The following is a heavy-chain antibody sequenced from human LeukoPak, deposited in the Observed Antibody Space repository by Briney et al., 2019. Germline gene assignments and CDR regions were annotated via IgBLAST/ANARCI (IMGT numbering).Heavy chain of an antibody. J-gene: IGHJ4*02. CDR2: IKQDGSEE. Sequence: GGSLRLSCAASGFTITTNYMNWVRQAPGKGLEWVANIKQDGSEEYYVDSVKGRFTISRDNAKNSLYLQMNSLRAEDTAVYYCATTGSGGDYWGQGTLVTVSS. CDR1: GFTITTNY. V-gene: IGHV3-7*01. CDR3: ATTGSGGDY. D-gene: IGHD6-19*01.